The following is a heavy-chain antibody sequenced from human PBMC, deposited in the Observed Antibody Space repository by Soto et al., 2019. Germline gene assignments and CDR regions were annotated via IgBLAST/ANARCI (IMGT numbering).Heavy chain of an antibody. D-gene: IGHD3-10*01. V-gene: IGHV3-9*01. CDR3: AKELWLGNPPAWAFDM. J-gene: IGHJ3*02. Sequence: EVQLVESGGGLVQPGRSLRLSCAASGFTFDDYAMHWVRQAPGKGLEWVSGISWNSGSIGYAESVKGRFTISIDNTKTTMYLQLNSLRAEDTALYYCAKELWLGNPPAWAFDMWGQGTMVTVSS. CDR1: GFTFDDYA. CDR2: ISWNSGSI.